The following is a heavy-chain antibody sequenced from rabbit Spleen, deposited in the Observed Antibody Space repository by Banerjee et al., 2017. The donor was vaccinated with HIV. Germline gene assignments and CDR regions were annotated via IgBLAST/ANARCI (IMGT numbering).Heavy chain of an antibody. J-gene: IGHJ6*01. CDR1: GFSFSSSDY. V-gene: IGHV1S40*01. CDR3: ARDTSSSFSSYGMDL. D-gene: IGHD1-1*01. CDR2: IAGSSGST. Sequence: QSLEESGGDLVKPGASLTLTCTASGFSFSSSDYMCWVRQAPGKGLEWISCIAGSSGSTYSASWAKGRFTISKTSSTTVTLQMTSLTAADTATYFCARDTSSSFSSYGMDLWGPGTL.